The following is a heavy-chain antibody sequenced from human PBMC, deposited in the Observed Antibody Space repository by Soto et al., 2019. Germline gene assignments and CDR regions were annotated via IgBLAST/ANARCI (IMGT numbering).Heavy chain of an antibody. CDR2: INHSGST. Sequence: SETLSLTCAVYGGSFSGYYWSWIRQPPGKGLEWIGEINHSGSTYYNPPLKSRVTISVDTSKNQFSLKRRSVTAADTAVYYCASPWVATTNHYYYYGMDVWGRGTTVTVSS. D-gene: IGHD5-12*01. J-gene: IGHJ6*02. CDR1: GGSFSGYY. CDR3: ASPWVATTNHYYYYGMDV. V-gene: IGHV4-34*01.